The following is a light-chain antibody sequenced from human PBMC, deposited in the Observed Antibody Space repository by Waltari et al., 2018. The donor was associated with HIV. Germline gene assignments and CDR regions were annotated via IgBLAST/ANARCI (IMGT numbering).Light chain of an antibody. J-gene: IGLJ7*01. CDR2: EVT. CDR1: SGNIGNYNL. CDR3: WSYAGTTGFFV. V-gene: IGLV2-23*02. Sequence: QSALTQQAAVSESLGQSITISCNGTSGNIGNYNLVSWYQQHPGKAPKLLIYEVTRRASGISSRFSASKSGTSASLTISGLQAEDEAAYFCWSYAGTTGFFVFGGGTQLDVL.